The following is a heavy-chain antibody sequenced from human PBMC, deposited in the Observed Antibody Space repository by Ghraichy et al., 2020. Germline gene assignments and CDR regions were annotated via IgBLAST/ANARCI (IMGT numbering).Heavy chain of an antibody. V-gene: IGHV4-59*01. CDR3: AGGMGNYYYYMDV. CDR1: GGSISSYY. D-gene: IGHD7-27*01. J-gene: IGHJ6*03. CDR2: IYYSGST. Sequence: SETLSLTCTVSGGSISSYYWSWIRQPPGKGLEWIGYIYYSGSTNYNPSLKSRVTISVDTSKNQFSLKLSSVTAADTAVYYCAGGMGNYYYYMDVWGKGTTVTVSS.